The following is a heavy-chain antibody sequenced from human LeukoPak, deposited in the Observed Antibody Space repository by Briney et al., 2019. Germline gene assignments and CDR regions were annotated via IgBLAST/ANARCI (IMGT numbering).Heavy chain of an antibody. CDR2: ISGSGGST. CDR1: GFTFSSYA. CDR3: AKDPNFYYCMDV. J-gene: IGHJ6*03. Sequence: GESLKISCAASGFTFSSYAMSWVRQAPGKGLEWVSAISGSGGSTYYADSVKGRFTISRDNSKNTLYLQMNSLRAEDTAVYYCAKDPNFYYCMDVWGKGTTVTISS. V-gene: IGHV3-23*01.